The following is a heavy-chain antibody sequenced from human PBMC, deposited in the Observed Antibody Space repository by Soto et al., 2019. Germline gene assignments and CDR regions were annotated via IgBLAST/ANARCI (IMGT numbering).Heavy chain of an antibody. J-gene: IGHJ5*02. CDR2: INAGNGNT. D-gene: IGHD3-3*01. V-gene: IGHV1-3*01. CDR1: GYTFTSYA. Sequence: ASVKVSCKATGYTFTSYAVHWVRQAPGQRRAWMGWINAGNGNTKYSQKFQGRVTITRDTSASTAYMELSSLRSEDTAVYYCARDRTGDFWSGYWGNWFDPWGQGTLVTVSS. CDR3: ARDRTGDFWSGYWGNWFDP.